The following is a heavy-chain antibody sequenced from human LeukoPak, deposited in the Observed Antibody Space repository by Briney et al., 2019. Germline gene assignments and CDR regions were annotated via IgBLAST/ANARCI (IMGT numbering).Heavy chain of an antibody. J-gene: IGHJ4*02. Sequence: QSGGSLRLSCAASGFTFSSYWMHWVRQAPGKGLVWVSRINSDASNRSYADAVKGRFTISRDNSKNTLYVQMNSLRVEDTAVYYCAKDEHYDFWSGSDYWGQGTLVVVSS. CDR3: AKDEHYDFWSGSDY. D-gene: IGHD3-3*01. CDR2: INSDASNR. V-gene: IGHV3-74*01. CDR1: GFTFSSYW.